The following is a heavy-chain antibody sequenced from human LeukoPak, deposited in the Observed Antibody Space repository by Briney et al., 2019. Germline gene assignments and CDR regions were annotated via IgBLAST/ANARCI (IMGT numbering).Heavy chain of an antibody. CDR1: GGSISNSAYY. CDR2: ITNTGST. D-gene: IGHD3-10*01. CDR3: ARKTPGTSMDV. Sequence: SETLSLTSTVSGGSISNSAYYWVWIRHPPGKWLEWLGTITNTGSTYSNPSLKSRVTIYIDTSKTQISLKLTSVTAADTAVFYCARKTPGTSMDVWGQGTTVTVSS. V-gene: IGHV4-39*01. J-gene: IGHJ6*02.